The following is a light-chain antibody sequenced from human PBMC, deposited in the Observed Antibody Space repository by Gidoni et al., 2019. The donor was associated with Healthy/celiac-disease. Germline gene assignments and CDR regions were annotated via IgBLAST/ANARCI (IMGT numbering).Light chain of an antibody. CDR1: QSISSW. V-gene: IGKV1-5*03. CDR2: KAS. Sequence: IQMTQSPSTLSASVGDRVTITCRASQSISSWLAWYQQKPWKAPKLLIYKASSLESGGPSRFSGSGSGTEFTLTNSSLQPDDFATYYCQQYNPGTFGQXTKVEIK. CDR3: QQYNPGT. J-gene: IGKJ1*01.